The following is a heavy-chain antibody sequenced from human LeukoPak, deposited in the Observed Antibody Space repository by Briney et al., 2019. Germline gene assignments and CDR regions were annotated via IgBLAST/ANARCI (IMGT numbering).Heavy chain of an antibody. Sequence: PSETLSLACTVSGGSISSSNYYWGWIRQPPGKGLVWIGSIYYSGITYYNPSLKSRVTISVETSNNRFSLKLSSVTAADTAMYYCARLLIYCSSTSCHFDYWGQGTLVTVSS. D-gene: IGHD2-2*01. V-gene: IGHV4-39*01. CDR3: ARLLIYCSSTSCHFDY. J-gene: IGHJ4*02. CDR2: IYYSGIT. CDR1: GGSISSSNYY.